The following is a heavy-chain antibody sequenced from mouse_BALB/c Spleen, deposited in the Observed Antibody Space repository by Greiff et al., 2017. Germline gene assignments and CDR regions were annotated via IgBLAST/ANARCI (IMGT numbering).Heavy chain of an antibody. CDR3: ARHEKYGNYGY. CDR1: GFTFSSYT. CDR2: ISNGGGST. Sequence: EVMLVESGGGLVQPGGSLKLSCAASGFTFSSYTMSWVRQTPEKRLEWVAYISNGGGSTYYPDTVKGRFTISRDNAKNTLYLQMSSLKSEDTAMYYCARHEKYGNYGYWGQGTTLTVSS. V-gene: IGHV5-12-2*01. J-gene: IGHJ2*01. D-gene: IGHD2-10*02.